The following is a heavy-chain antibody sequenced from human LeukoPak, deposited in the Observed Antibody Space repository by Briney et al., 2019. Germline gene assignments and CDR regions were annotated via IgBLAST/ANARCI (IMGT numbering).Heavy chain of an antibody. CDR3: ARRVLPGVFNHHFDY. V-gene: IGHV5-51*01. D-gene: IGHD5/OR15-5a*01. CDR2: IYPGDSDT. CDR1: GYSFTNYW. J-gene: IGHJ4*02. Sequence: GESLKISCKGSGYSFTNYWIGWVRQMPGRGLEWMGIIYPGDSDTRYSPSFQGQVIISADKSISTAYLQWSSLKASDTAMYYCARRVLPGVFNHHFDYWGQGTLVTVSS.